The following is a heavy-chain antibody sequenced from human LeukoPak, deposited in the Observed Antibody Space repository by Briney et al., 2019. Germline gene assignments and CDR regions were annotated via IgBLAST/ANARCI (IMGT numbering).Heavy chain of an antibody. J-gene: IGHJ6*02. CDR2: IKQDGNEK. V-gene: IGHV3-7*01. CDR3: ARDYSSSGTFFGYYYGMDV. CDR1: GFTFSSCW. D-gene: IGHD2-2*01. Sequence: PGGSLRLSCAASGFTFSSCWMTWVRQAPGKGLEWVANIKQDGNEKYYVDSVKGRFSISRDNAKNSLYLQMNSLRDEDTAVYYCARDYSSSGTFFGYYYGMDVWGQGTTVTVSS.